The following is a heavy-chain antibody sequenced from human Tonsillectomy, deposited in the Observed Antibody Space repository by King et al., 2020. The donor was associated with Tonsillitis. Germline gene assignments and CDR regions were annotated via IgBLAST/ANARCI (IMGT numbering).Heavy chain of an antibody. Sequence: VQLVESGGGVVQPGRSLRLSCAASGFTFSSYAMHWVRKAPGKGLEWVAVISYDGSNKYYADSVKGRFTISRDNSKNTLYLQMNSLRAEDTAVYYCARDRNIVVVTAILRFDPWGQGTLVTVSS. V-gene: IGHV3-30-3*01. CDR2: ISYDGSNK. CDR3: ARDRNIVVVTAILRFDP. CDR1: GFTFSSYA. J-gene: IGHJ5*02. D-gene: IGHD2-21*02.